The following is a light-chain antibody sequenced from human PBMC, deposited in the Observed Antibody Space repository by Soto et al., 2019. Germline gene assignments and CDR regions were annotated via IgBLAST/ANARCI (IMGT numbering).Light chain of an antibody. V-gene: IGLV1-44*01. CDR1: SSNIGSNT. J-gene: IGLJ2*01. CDR2: SSK. CDR3: AAWDDSLNGVV. Sequence: QSVLTQPPSASGTPGQRVTISCSGSSSNIGSNTVNWYQQLPGTAPKVLIYSSKQRPSGVPDRFSGSKSGTSASLAISGLQSEDEADYYCAAWDDSLNGVVFGGGTKLTVL.